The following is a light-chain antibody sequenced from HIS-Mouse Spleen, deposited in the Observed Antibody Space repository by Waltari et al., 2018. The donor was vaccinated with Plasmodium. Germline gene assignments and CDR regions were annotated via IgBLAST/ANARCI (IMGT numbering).Light chain of an antibody. CDR2: GSS. J-gene: IGKJ3*01. V-gene: IGKV3-15*01. Sequence: EIVMTHSPATLSVSPGERATLSCRASQSVSSNLAWYQQKPGQPPRLRISGSSTRATGIPARFSGSGSGTAFTLTISSLQSEDFAVYYCQQYNNWSFTFGPGTKVDIK. CDR1: QSVSSN. CDR3: QQYNNWSFT.